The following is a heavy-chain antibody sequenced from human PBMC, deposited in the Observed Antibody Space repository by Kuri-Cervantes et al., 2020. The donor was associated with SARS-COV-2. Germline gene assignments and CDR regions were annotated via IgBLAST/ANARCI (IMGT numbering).Heavy chain of an antibody. Sequence: ASVKVSCKASGYTFTSYYMHWVRQAPGQGLEWMGIINPSGGSTSYAQKFQGRVTMTRDTSTSTVYMELSRLRSDDTAVYYCAKERAGTTFSAFDIWGQGTMVTVSS. D-gene: IGHD1-1*01. V-gene: IGHV1-46*01. CDR3: AKERAGTTFSAFDI. CDR2: INPSGGST. J-gene: IGHJ3*02. CDR1: GYTFTSYY.